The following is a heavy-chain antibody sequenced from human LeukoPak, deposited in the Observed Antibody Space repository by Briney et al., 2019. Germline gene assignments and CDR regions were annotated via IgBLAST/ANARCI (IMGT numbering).Heavy chain of an antibody. Sequence: GGSLRLSCLASGFTYNSQAMSGVRQAPGKGLEWVSGISANGANTYYTDSVRGRFTISRDNSKNTVYLQMSSLSAEDTAIYYCAKDQGFSYYYLDYWGQGILVTVSS. D-gene: IGHD5-18*01. CDR1: GFTYNSQA. J-gene: IGHJ4*02. V-gene: IGHV3-23*01. CDR2: ISANGANT. CDR3: AKDQGFSYYYLDY.